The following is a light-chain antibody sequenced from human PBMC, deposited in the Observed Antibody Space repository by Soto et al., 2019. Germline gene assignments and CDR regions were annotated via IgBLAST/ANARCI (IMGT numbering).Light chain of an antibody. Sequence: TQSPSTLSASVGDGVTITCRASQSVSSYLAWYQHKPGQAPRLLIYDASNRATGIPARFSGSGSGTDFTLTISSLEPEDFAVYYCQQRSNWPHTFGPGTKLEIK. CDR1: QSVSSY. V-gene: IGKV3-11*01. J-gene: IGKJ2*01. CDR2: DAS. CDR3: QQRSNWPHT.